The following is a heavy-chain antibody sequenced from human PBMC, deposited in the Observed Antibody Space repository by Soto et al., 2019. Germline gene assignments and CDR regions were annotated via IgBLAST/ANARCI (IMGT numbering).Heavy chain of an antibody. CDR2: ISSNGGST. V-gene: IGHV3-64*01. CDR1: GFTFSSYA. CDR3: ARGGAGYYYDSSGYYYDY. D-gene: IGHD3-22*01. Sequence: PGGSLRLSCAASGFTFSSYAMHWVRQAPGKGLEYVSAISSNGGSTYYANSVKGRFTISRDNSKNTLYLQMGSLRAEDMAVYYCARGGAGYYYDSSGYYYDYWGQGT. J-gene: IGHJ4*02.